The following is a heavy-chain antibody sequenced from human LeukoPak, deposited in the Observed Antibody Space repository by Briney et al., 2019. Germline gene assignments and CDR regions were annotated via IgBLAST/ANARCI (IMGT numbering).Heavy chain of an antibody. CDR3: ASDSLGGSYGY. Sequence: ASVKVSCKASGYTFTSYYMHWVRQAPGQGLEWMGIINPSGGSTSYAQKFQGRVTMTRDMSTSTDYMELSSLRSEDTAVYYCASDSLGGSYGYWGQGTLVTVSS. J-gene: IGHJ4*02. V-gene: IGHV1-46*01. CDR1: GYTFTSYY. CDR2: INPSGGST. D-gene: IGHD1-26*01.